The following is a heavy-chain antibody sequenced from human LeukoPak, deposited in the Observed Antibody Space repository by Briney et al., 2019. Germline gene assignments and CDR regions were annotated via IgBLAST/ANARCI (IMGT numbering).Heavy chain of an antibody. CDR3: ARRGDGGRSFDY. Sequence: GGSLRLSCTASGFTLSSYGMNWVRQAPGKGLEWVSLIYGGGSTYYADSVKGRFTISRDNSKNTLYLQMNSLRAEDTAVYYCARRGDGGRSFDYWGQGTLVTVSS. V-gene: IGHV3-53*01. D-gene: IGHD4-23*01. CDR1: GFTLSSYG. CDR2: IYGGGST. J-gene: IGHJ4*02.